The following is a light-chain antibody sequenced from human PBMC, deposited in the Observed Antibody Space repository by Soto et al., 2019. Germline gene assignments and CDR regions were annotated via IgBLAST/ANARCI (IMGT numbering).Light chain of an antibody. CDR2: DVS. J-gene: IGKJ5*01. CDR1: QDIRGA. CDR3: QQFNSYPIT. V-gene: IGKV1-13*02. Sequence: AIQLTQSPSSLSASVGDRVTITCRASQDIRGALAWYQQKPGKAHKMLIYDVSTLESGVPLRFSGSSSGTDFPLTISSLQPVDFATYYCQQFNSYPITFGQGTRLEIK.